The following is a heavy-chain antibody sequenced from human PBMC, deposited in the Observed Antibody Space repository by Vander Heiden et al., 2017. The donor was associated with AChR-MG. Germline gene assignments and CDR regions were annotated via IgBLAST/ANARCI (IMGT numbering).Heavy chain of an antibody. V-gene: IGHV3-21*01. CDR2: ISSSSSYI. J-gene: IGHJ6*02. D-gene: IGHD3-3*01. CDR3: ARDLSSWSGYYSGEAGMDV. Sequence: EVQLVESGGGLVKLGGSLRLSCAASGFTFSSYSMNWVRQAPGKGLEWVSSISSSSSYIYYADSVKGRFTISRDNAKNSLYLQMNSLRAEDTAVYYCARDLSSWSGYYSGEAGMDVWGQGTTVTVSS. CDR1: GFTFSSYS.